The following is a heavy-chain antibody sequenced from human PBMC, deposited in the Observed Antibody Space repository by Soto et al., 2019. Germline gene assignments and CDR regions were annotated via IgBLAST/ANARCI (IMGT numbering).Heavy chain of an antibody. CDR1: GFTVSSNY. J-gene: IGHJ4*02. Sequence: EVQLVETGGGLIQPGGSLRLYCAASGFTVSSNYMNWVRQAPGKGLEWLSIIYSDGTTYYADSVKGRFTISRDNFKNTLYLQMNNLRAEDTAVYYCAFLSNWGQGTLVTVSS. D-gene: IGHD6-6*01. CDR3: AFLSN. CDR2: IYSDGTT. V-gene: IGHV3-53*02.